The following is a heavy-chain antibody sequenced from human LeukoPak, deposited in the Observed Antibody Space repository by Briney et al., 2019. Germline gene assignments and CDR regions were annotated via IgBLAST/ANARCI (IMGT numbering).Heavy chain of an antibody. J-gene: IGHJ4*02. Sequence: PGGSLRLSCAASEFIFSDYAMGWVRQAPGKGLEWVSTIDKTTYPTFYADSVKGRFTISRDNSKNTLYLQMNSPRTEDTAVYFCAKFEGATIPGWFNDYWGPGILVTVSS. CDR3: AKFEGATIPGWFNDY. CDR2: IDKTTYPT. V-gene: IGHV3-23*05. CDR1: EFIFSDYA. D-gene: IGHD6-19*01.